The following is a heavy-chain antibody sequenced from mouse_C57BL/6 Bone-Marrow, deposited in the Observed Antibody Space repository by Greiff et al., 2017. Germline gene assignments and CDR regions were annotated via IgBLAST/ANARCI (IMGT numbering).Heavy chain of an antibody. CDR2: LRNKATNHAT. D-gene: IGHD1-1*01. J-gene: IGHJ4*01. V-gene: IGHV6-6*01. Sequence: VQLQQSGGGLVQPGGSMKLSCAASGFTFSDDWLDWVRQSPEKGLAWVAELRNKATNHATYYAESVKGRFTSARVDSKSSVYLQMNSLRAEDTVIYYFTREDTTVVANASDYWGQGTSVTVSS. CDR3: TREDTTVVANASDY. CDR1: GFTFSDDW.